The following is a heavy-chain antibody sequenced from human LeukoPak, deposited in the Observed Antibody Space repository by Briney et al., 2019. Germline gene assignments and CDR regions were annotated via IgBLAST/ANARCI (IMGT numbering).Heavy chain of an antibody. Sequence: ASVTVSCKASGYTFTGYYIHWVRQAPGQGLEWMGWINPDTGGTNYAQSFQGRVTMTRDTSISTAYMELSSLRSDDTAVYSCASEVCDDSAGYHDAFDIWGQGTMVTVSS. V-gene: IGHV1-2*02. CDR2: INPDTGGT. D-gene: IGHD3-22*01. CDR1: GYTFTGYY. J-gene: IGHJ3*02. CDR3: ASEVCDDSAGYHDAFDI.